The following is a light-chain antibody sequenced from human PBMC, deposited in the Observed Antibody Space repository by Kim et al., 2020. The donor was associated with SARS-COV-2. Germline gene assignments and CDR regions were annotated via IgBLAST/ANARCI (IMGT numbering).Light chain of an antibody. CDR2: GAT. J-gene: IGKJ4*01. V-gene: IGKV3-20*01. CDR1: ESVSSSY. Sequence: LAPRESATRSCRASESVSSSYLAWYQLKHGQAPRLLSYGATSSATGIPDRCSGSGSGTDFTLTISRLEPEDFEVYYCQQYGYSISFGGGTKVDIK. CDR3: QQYGYSIS.